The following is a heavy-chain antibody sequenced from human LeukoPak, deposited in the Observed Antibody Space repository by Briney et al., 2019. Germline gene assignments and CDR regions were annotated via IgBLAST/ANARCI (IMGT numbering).Heavy chain of an antibody. V-gene: IGHV4-34*12. Sequence: PSETLSLTCAVYGGSFSGYYWGWIRQPPGKGLEWIGYIFYSGSTYYNPSLKSRISISVDTSKNQFSLKLSSLTAADTAVYCARQRDWGFGSFLDYWGQGTLVTVSS. D-gene: IGHD7-27*01. CDR2: IFYSGST. CDR3: ARQRDWGFGSFLDY. CDR1: GGSFSGYY. J-gene: IGHJ4*02.